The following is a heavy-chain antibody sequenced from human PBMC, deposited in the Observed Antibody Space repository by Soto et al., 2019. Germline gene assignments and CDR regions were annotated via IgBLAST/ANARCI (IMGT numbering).Heavy chain of an antibody. D-gene: IGHD2-2*01. V-gene: IGHV3-30*18. CDR2: ISYDGSNK. Sequence: GGSLRLSCAASGFTFSSYGMHWVRQAPGKGLEWVAVISYDGSNKYYADSVKGRFTISRDNSKNTLYLQMNSLRAEDTAAYYWAKVIVFFFIPSCYAGNYNSVMDVGAKGPTVPVPS. J-gene: IGHJ6*04. CDR3: AKVIVFFFIPSCYAGNYNSVMDV. CDR1: GFTFSSYG.